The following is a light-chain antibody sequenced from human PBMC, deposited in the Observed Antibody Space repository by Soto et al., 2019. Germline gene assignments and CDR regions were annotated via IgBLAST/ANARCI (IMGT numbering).Light chain of an antibody. CDR2: RAS. CDR1: QNIYSN. J-gene: IGKJ1*01. Sequence: IVMTQSPATLSVSPGERATLSCRASQNIYSNIAWYQQRPGQAPRLLISRASTRATGVPARLSGSGSGTEFTLTISSLQSEDFTVYSCLQYHNLWAFGQGTKV. CDR3: LQYHNLWA. V-gene: IGKV3-15*01.